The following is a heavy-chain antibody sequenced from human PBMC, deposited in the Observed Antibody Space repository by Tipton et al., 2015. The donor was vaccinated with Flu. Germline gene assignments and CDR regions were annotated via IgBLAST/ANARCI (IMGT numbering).Heavy chain of an antibody. CDR1: GDSIVSGYY. Sequence: TLSLTCSVSGDSIVSGYYWDWIRQTPGRGLEWIGSISHSGSAYYNPSLKSRASVAVDTSKNQFSLRLSSVTAADTAVYYCARHTGDSVRGVIDYWGQGTLVTVSS. J-gene: IGHJ4*02. CDR3: ARHTGDSVRGVIDY. V-gene: IGHV4-38-2*01. CDR2: ISHSGSA. D-gene: IGHD3-10*02.